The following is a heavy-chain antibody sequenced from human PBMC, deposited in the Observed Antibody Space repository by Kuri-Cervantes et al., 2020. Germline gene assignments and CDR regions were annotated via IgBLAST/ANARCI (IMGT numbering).Heavy chain of an antibody. CDR2: ISYDGSYK. D-gene: IGHD5-24*01. CDR1: GFTFSSYA. V-gene: IGHV3-30*04. CDR3: AKDLDGWLQLNYGMDV. Sequence: GESLKISCAASGFTFSSYAMHWVRQAPGKGLEWVAVISYDGSYKYYAGSVKGRFTISRDNSKNTLYLQMNSLRAEDTAVYYCAKDLDGWLQLNYGMDVWGQGTTVTVSS. J-gene: IGHJ6*02.